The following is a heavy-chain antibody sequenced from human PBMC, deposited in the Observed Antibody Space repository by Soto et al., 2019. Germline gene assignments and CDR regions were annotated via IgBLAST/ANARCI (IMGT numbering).Heavy chain of an antibody. CDR3: ARDRTHFDSSAYYSGLDV. CDR1: GASIDSYY. V-gene: IGHV4-59*13. J-gene: IGHJ6*02. Sequence: SETLSLTCTVSGASIDSYYWNWIRQPPGKGLEWIGYIHYSGSTTYNPSLKTRVTISVDRSKNQFSLKLTSVTAADTAVYYCARDRTHFDSSAYYSGLDVWGQGTTVTVSS. D-gene: IGHD3-22*01. CDR2: IHYSGST.